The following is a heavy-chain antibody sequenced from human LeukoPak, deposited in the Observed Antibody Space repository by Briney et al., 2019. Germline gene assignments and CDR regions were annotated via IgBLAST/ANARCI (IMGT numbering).Heavy chain of an antibody. V-gene: IGHV3-23*01. CDR2: IIGSGDHT. J-gene: IGHJ4*02. D-gene: IGHD6-19*01. Sequence: GGSLRLSCTASRFTFSSYALSWVRQAPGKGLEWVSAIIGSGDHTYYADSVKGRFTISRDNSKNTLYLQMISLRAEDTAVYYCAKHGFSSGWPQVPSDHWGQGTLVTVSS. CDR1: RFTFSSYA. CDR3: AKHGFSSGWPQVPSDH.